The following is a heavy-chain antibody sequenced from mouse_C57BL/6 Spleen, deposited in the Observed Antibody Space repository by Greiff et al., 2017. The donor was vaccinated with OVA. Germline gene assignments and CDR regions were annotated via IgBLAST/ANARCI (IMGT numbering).Heavy chain of an antibody. D-gene: IGHD2-2*01. CDR2: ILPGRGST. V-gene: IGHV1-9*01. CDR3: ARRDYGYHWYFDV. Sequence: QVQLQQSGAELMKPGASVKLSCKATGYTFTGYWIEWVKQRPGHGLEWIGEILPGRGSTNYNEQFKGKATFTADTSSNPAYMQLSSLTTEDSAIYYCARRDYGYHWYFDVWGTGTTVTVSS. J-gene: IGHJ1*03. CDR1: GYTFTGYW.